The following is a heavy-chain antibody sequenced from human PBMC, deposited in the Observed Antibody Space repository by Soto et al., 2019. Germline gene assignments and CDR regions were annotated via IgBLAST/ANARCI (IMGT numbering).Heavy chain of an antibody. CDR3: AKAKNAYNWDKRHTFDY. V-gene: IGHV3-23*01. CDR1: GFTLRNYA. J-gene: IGHJ4*02. D-gene: IGHD1-20*01. CDR2: ISANDVGT. Sequence: GGSLRLSCEASGFTLRNYAMTWVRQAPGKGLEWVSLISANDVGTYYAESVKTRFTISTDQSRNTVYLQMDSLRADDTAIYYCAKAKNAYNWDKRHTFDYWGQGTLVTVSS.